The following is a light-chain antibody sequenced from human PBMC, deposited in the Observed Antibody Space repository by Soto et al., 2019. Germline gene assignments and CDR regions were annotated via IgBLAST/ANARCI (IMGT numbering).Light chain of an antibody. Sequence: EIVLTQSAGTLSWSPGERATLSWRASQSLSNNIYLAWYQQKPRQAPRLLVFRTSTRATGIPARFSGSGSATEFTLTISNLQPDDFATYYCQQYDSYSSGPFGQGTKVDIK. CDR3: QQYDSYSSGP. CDR2: RTS. V-gene: IGKV3-20*01. CDR1: QSLSNNIY. J-gene: IGKJ1*01.